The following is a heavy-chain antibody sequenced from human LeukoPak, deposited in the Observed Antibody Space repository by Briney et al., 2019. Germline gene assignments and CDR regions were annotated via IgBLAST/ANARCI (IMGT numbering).Heavy chain of an antibody. J-gene: IGHJ4*02. CDR3: AKDHCSGYYYGTLDY. CDR2: IRYDGSNK. V-gene: IGHV3-30*02. CDR1: GVTFSSYG. Sequence: GGSLRLSCAASGVTFSSYGMHWVRQAPGKGLEWVAFIRYDGSNKYYADSVKGRFTISRDNSKNTLYLQMNSLRAEDTAVYYCAKDHCSGYYYGTLDYWGQGTLVTVSS. D-gene: IGHD3-22*01.